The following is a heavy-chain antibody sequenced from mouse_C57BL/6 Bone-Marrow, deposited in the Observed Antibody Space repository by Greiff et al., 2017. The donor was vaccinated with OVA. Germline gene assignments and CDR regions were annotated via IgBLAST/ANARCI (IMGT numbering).Heavy chain of an antibody. CDR2: INPEDGDT. J-gene: IGHJ2*01. CDR3: TTPCYGSRFDY. CDR1: GFNIKDYY. D-gene: IGHD1-1*01. V-gene: IGHV14-1*01. Sequence: EVQLQQSGAELVRPGASVKLSCTASGFNIKDYYMPWVKRRPDQGLEWIGRINPEDGDTEYAPKFQGKATITAATSSNTAYLQLSSLTSEDTAVYYCTTPCYGSRFDYWGQGTTLTVSS.